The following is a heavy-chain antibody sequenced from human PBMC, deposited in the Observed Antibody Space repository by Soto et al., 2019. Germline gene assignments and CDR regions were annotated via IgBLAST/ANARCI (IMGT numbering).Heavy chain of an antibody. D-gene: IGHD5-12*01. V-gene: IGHV3-30-3*01. CDR1: GFTFSSYA. CDR3: AREYGGSADFDY. Sequence: QVQLVESGGGVVQPGRSLRLSCAASGFTFSSYAMHWVRQAPGKGLEWVAVISYDGSNKYYADSVKGRFTISRDNSKNTLYLQMNSLRAEDTAVYYCAREYGGSADFDYWGQGTLVTVSS. J-gene: IGHJ4*02. CDR2: ISYDGSNK.